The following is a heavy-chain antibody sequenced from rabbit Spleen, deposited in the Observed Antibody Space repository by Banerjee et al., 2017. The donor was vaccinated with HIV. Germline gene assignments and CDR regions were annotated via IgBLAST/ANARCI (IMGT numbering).Heavy chain of an antibody. CDR2: IYPDYIGST. CDR1: RFSFSSSYY. D-gene: IGHD1-1*01. J-gene: IGHJ6*01. Sequence: QSLQESGGGLVKPGASLTLTCTASRFSFSSSYYMCWVRQAPGKGPEWIACIYPDYIGSTVYASWAKGRFTISKTSSTTVTLQMTSLTVADTATYFCARDTSSSFSSYGMDLWGQGTLVTVS. CDR3: ARDTSSSFSSYGMDL. V-gene: IGHV1S40*01.